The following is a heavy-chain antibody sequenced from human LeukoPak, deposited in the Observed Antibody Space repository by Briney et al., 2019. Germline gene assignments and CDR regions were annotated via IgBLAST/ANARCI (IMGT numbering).Heavy chain of an antibody. J-gene: IGHJ4*02. Sequence: GGSLRLSCAASGFTFSNYAMSWVRRAPGKGLEWVSPISGSGGTTYYADSVKGRFTISRDNSENTLYLQMNSLRVKDTAVYFCAKNWCSSTSCSFFDYWGQGTLVTVSS. CDR1: GFTFSNYA. CDR3: AKNWCSSTSCSFFDY. V-gene: IGHV3-23*01. D-gene: IGHD2-2*01. CDR2: ISGSGGTT.